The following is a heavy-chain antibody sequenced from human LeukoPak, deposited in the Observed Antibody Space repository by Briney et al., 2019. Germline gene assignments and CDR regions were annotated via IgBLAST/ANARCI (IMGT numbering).Heavy chain of an antibody. J-gene: IGHJ4*02. D-gene: IGHD3-22*01. Sequence: GGSLRLSCAPSGFTLCSYWMHRVPHVPEEGVVCVSGIDSDGTSTNYADSVKGRFAISRDNANNTVYLEMNSLRAEDTAVYYCARDLPRNRIQGWLFGPSDFWGQGTLVTVSS. CDR3: ARDLPRNRIQGWLFGPSDF. CDR1: GFTLCSYW. CDR2: IDSDGTST. V-gene: IGHV3-74*01.